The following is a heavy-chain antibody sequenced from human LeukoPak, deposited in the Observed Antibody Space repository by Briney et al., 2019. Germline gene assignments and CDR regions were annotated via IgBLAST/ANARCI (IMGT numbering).Heavy chain of an antibody. CDR2: IYPGDSDT. V-gene: IGHV5-51*01. CDR3: ARHKEVGATDMPFVY. D-gene: IGHD1-26*01. J-gene: IGHJ4*02. Sequence: GESLKISCKGSGYSFTTYWIGWVRQIPGKGLEWMGIIYPGDSDTRYSPSFQGQVTISADRSTSTLYLRWSSLKASDTAMYYCARHKEVGATDMPFVYWGQGSLVTVSS. CDR1: GYSFTTYW.